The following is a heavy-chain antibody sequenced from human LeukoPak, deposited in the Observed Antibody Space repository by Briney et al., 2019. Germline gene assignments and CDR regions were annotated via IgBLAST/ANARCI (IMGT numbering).Heavy chain of an antibody. Sequence: GGSLRLSCATSGFNFGVVAMDWIRQAPGKGLEWVGFIRHREYGGTAEYAASVNGRFAISRDDSKSIVYLQMNDLRTEDTGVYYCARERAGDVDYWGLGTLVSVSS. V-gene: IGHV3-49*03. CDR2: IRHREYGGTA. CDR1: GFNFGVVA. CDR3: ARERAGDVDY. J-gene: IGHJ4*02.